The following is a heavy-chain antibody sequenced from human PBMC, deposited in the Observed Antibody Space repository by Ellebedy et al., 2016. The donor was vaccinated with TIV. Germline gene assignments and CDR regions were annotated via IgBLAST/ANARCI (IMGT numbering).Heavy chain of an antibody. Sequence: MPSETLSLTCTVSGGSISSSSYYWGLIRQPPGKGLVWIGSIYHSGSTRNTYYNPSLMSRVTISVDTSKNQFSLKLSCVTAADTAVYYCASRDVVPVPAAFDSWGQGTLVTVSS. CDR3: ASRDVVPVPAAFDS. V-gene: IGHV4-39*07. CDR2: IYHSGSTRNT. J-gene: IGHJ4*02. CDR1: GGSISSSSYY. D-gene: IGHD2-2*01.